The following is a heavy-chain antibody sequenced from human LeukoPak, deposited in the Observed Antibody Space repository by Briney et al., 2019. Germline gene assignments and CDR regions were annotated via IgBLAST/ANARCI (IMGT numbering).Heavy chain of an antibody. CDR1: GFSFSSYT. D-gene: IGHD6-19*01. J-gene: IGHJ4*02. CDR3: ARVGLPAYSNGGLEN. CDR2: ISSRSTYI. Sequence: GGSLRLSCAASGFSFSSYTMNWVRQAPGKGLEWVSSISSRSTYIYYADSLKGRFTISRDNAKNSLYLQMNSLRAEDTAVYFCARVGLPAYSNGGLENWGQGTLVTVSS. V-gene: IGHV3-21*01.